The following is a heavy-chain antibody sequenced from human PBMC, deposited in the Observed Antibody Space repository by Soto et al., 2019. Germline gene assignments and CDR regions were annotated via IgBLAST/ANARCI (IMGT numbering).Heavy chain of an antibody. V-gene: IGHV4-30-4*01. Sequence: QVQLQESGPGLVKPSQTLSLTCTVSGGSISSGNYYWSWIRQPPGKGLEWIGFISYSGSTYYSLSLKSRVTISVATSKNQFSLNLSSVTAADTAVYYCATMGTPATGLYYFDYWGQGTLVTVSS. CDR1: GGSISSGNYY. CDR2: ISYSGST. J-gene: IGHJ4*02. D-gene: IGHD5-18*01. CDR3: ATMGTPATGLYYFDY.